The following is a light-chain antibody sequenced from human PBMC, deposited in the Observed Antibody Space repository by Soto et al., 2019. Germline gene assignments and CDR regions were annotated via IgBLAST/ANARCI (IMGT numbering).Light chain of an antibody. CDR2: GAS. Sequence: EIVLTQSPGTLSLSPGERATLSCRASQSVSSSYLAWYQQKPGQAPRLLIYGASSRATGIPDRFSGSGSGTDFTLTISRLEPEDFAVYYCQQYNSYSGITFGQGTRLEIK. CDR1: QSVSSSY. V-gene: IGKV3-20*01. CDR3: QQYNSYSGIT. J-gene: IGKJ5*01.